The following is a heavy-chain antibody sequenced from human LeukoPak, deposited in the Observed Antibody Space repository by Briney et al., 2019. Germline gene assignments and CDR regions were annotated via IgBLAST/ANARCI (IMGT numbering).Heavy chain of an antibody. CDR2: INPNRGGT. CDR3: ARGRNSVYYFNVVAPSYFDY. V-gene: IGHV1-2*06. CDR1: GYTFTSYG. Sequence: ASVKVSCKASGYTFTSYGISWVRQAPGQGLEWMGRINPNRGGTNYAQKFQGRVTMTRDTAINTAYMDLSRLRSEDTAVYYCARGRNSVYYFNVVAPSYFDYWGQGTLVTVSS. J-gene: IGHJ4*02. D-gene: IGHD3-22*01.